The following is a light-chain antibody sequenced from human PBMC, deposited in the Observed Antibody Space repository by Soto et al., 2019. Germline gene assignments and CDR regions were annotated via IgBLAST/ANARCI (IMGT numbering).Light chain of an antibody. CDR3: QSYDSTRNGWV. V-gene: IGLV1-40*01. J-gene: IGLJ3*02. CDR1: GSNIGAGYD. CDR2: DNT. Sequence: QSVLTQPPSVSGAPGLRVTISCTGSGSNIGAGYDVHWYQQLPGTAPKLLIYDNTNRPSGVPDRFSGSKSGTSVSLAITGLQAEDEADYYCQSYDSTRNGWVFGGGTKLTVL.